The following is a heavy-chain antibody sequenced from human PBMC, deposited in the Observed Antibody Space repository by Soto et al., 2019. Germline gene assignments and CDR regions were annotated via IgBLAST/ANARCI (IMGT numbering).Heavy chain of an antibody. CDR3: ARKDFWSGYFWFDP. CDR2: IYYSGST. CDR1: GGSISSYY. V-gene: IGHV4-59*01. J-gene: IGHJ5*02. D-gene: IGHD3-3*01. Sequence: SETLSLTCTVSGGSISSYYWSWIRQPPGKGLEWIGYIYYSGSTNYNPSLKSRVTISVDTSKNQFSLKLSSVTAADTAVYYCARKDFWSGYFWFDPWGQGTLVTAPQ.